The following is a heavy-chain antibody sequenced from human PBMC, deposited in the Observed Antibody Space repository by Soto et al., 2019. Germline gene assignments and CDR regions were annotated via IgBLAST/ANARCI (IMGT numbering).Heavy chain of an antibody. CDR1: GYTFTGYY. J-gene: IGHJ4*02. V-gene: IGHV1-2*04. CDR3: ARSVVVVAATSEYYFDY. CDR2: INPNSGGT. Sequence: GASVKVSCKASGYTFTGYYMHCVRPAPGQGLEWMGWINPNSGGTNYAQKFQGWVTMTRDTSISTAYMELSRLRSDDTAVYYCARSVVVVAATSEYYFDYWGQGTLVTVSS. D-gene: IGHD2-15*01.